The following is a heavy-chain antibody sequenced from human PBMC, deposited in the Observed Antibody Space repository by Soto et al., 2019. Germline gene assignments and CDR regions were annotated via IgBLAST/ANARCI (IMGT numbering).Heavy chain of an antibody. CDR3: ARGQVGPLYCTNGVCYTGYYYYGMDV. CDR2: ISYDGSNK. D-gene: IGHD2-8*01. Sequence: GGSLRLSCAASGFTFSSYAMHWVRQAPGKGLEWVAVISYDGSNKYYADSVKGRFTISRDNSKNTLYLQMNSLRAEDTAVYYCARGQVGPLYCTNGVCYTGYYYYGMDVWGQGTTVTVSS. J-gene: IGHJ6*02. V-gene: IGHV3-30-3*01. CDR1: GFTFSSYA.